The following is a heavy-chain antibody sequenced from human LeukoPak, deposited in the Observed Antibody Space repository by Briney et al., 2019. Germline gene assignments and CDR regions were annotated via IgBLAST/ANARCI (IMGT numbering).Heavy chain of an antibody. CDR1: GYTFSTYY. Sequence: GASVKVSCKASGYTFSTYYMHWVRQAPPQGLEWMGVISPSGGSTSYAQRFQGRVTMTRDTSTSTFYMELSSLRSEDTAVYYCARHSLPGTTPFDYWGQGTLVTVSS. D-gene: IGHD1-1*01. V-gene: IGHV1-46*01. CDR2: ISPSGGST. CDR3: ARHSLPGTTPFDY. J-gene: IGHJ4*02.